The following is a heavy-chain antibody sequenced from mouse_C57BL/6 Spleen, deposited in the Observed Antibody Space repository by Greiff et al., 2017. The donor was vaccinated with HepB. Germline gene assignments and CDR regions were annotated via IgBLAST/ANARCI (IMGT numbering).Heavy chain of an antibody. CDR2: IDPSDSYT. CDR3: ARELRGFAD. V-gene: IGHV1-59*01. Sequence: VQLQQSGAELVRPGTSVKLSCKASGYTFTSYWMHWVKQRPGQGLEWIGVIDPSDSYTNYNQKFKGKATLTVDTSSSTAYMQLSSLTSEDSAVYYCARELRGFADWGQGTLVTVSA. J-gene: IGHJ3*01. D-gene: IGHD1-1*01. CDR1: GYTFTSYW.